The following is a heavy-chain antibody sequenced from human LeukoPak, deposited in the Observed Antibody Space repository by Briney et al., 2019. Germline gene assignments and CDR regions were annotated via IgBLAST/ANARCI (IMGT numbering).Heavy chain of an antibody. J-gene: IGHJ4*02. CDR2: INHSGST. V-gene: IGHV4-34*01. D-gene: IGHD2-15*01. CDR3: ARSLVVKGFDY. Sequence: SETLSLTCAVYGGSFSGYYWSWIRQPPGKGLEWIGEINHSGSTNYNPSLKSRVTISVDTSKNQFSLKLSSVTAADTAVYYCARSLVVKGFDYWGQGTPVTVSS. CDR1: GGSFSGYY.